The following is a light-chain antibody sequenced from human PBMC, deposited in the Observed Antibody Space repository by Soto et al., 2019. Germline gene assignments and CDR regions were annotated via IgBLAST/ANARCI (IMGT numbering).Light chain of an antibody. Sequence: DIQMTQSPSTLSASVGDRVTVTCRASQSIGVWLAWYQQKPGTAPKLLIYKTSTLDSGVPLRFSGSGSGTEFTLPISSLQPDDLATYYCQQYINYFRTFGQGTKVEIK. V-gene: IGKV1-5*03. J-gene: IGKJ1*01. CDR2: KTS. CDR1: QSIGVW. CDR3: QQYINYFRT.